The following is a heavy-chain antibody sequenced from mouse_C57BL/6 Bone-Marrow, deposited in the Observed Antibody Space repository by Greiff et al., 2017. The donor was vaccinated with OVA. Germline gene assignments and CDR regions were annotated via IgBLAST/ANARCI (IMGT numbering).Heavy chain of an antibody. Sequence: EVQLVESGGGLVKPGGSLKLSCAASGFTFSSYAMSWVRQTPEKRLEWVATISDGGSYTYYPDNVKGRFTISRDNAKNNLYLQMSHLKSEDTAMYYCARGYGYDAMDYWGQGTSVTVSS. J-gene: IGHJ4*01. CDR1: GFTFSSYA. D-gene: IGHD2-10*02. CDR3: ARGYGYDAMDY. CDR2: ISDGGSYT. V-gene: IGHV5-4*01.